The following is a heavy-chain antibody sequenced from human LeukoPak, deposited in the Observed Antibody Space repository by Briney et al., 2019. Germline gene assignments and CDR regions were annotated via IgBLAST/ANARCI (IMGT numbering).Heavy chain of an antibody. CDR1: GFTFSSYA. Sequence: GGSLRLSCAASGFTFSSYAMHWVRQAPGKGLEYVSAISSNGGSTYYANSVKGRFTISRDNSKNTLYLQMGSLRAEDMAVYYCARVRTDLYYHDSSGYSYYFDYWGQGTLVTVSS. CDR2: ISSNGGST. CDR3: ARVRTDLYYHDSSGYSYYFDY. D-gene: IGHD3-22*01. J-gene: IGHJ4*02. V-gene: IGHV3-64*01.